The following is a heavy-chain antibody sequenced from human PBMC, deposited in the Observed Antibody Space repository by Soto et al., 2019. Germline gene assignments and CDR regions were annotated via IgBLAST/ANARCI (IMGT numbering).Heavy chain of an antibody. CDR1: GDSFSSYY. V-gene: IGHV4-59*01. Sequence: QVQLQESGPGLVKPSETLSLTCTVSGDSFSSYYWSWIRQPPGKGLEWIGYIFYSGSTNYNPSLKSRVTISIDTSKNQFSLRLSSVTTADTAVYYCARVRQDILVVSNWYFDLWGRGTLVTVSS. J-gene: IGHJ2*01. CDR3: ARVRQDILVVSNWYFDL. CDR2: IFYSGST. D-gene: IGHD2-21*01.